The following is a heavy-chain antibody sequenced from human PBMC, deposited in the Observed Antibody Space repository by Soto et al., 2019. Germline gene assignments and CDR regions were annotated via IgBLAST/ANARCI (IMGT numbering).Heavy chain of an antibody. CDR1: GGTFSSYA. Sequence: GASVKVSCKASGGTFSSYAISWVRQAPGQGLEWMGGIIPIFGTANYAQKFQGRVTITADKSTSTAYMELSSLRSEDTAVYYCARDGASYYGAGNQGYFDYWGQGTLVTVSS. D-gene: IGHD3-10*01. CDR2: IIPIFGTA. V-gene: IGHV1-69*06. J-gene: IGHJ4*02. CDR3: ARDGASYYGAGNQGYFDY.